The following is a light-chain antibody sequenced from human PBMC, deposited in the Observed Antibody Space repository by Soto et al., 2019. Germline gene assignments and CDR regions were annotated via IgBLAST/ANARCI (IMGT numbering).Light chain of an antibody. CDR3: LQANSFPLT. CDR1: QSIDSS. Sequence: DIQMTQSPSSVSASVGDRVTITCRASQSIDSSFSWYQQKAGTAPKVLIYHTSKLQSGVPSRFSGSGSGRYFALTISSLQPEDFATYFCLQANSFPLTFGGGTQVEVK. CDR2: HTS. V-gene: IGKV1D-12*01. J-gene: IGKJ4*01.